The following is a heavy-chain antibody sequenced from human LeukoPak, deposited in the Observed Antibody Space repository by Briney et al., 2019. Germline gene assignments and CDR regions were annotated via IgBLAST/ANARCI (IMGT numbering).Heavy chain of an antibody. Sequence: HPGRSLRLSCAASGFTFSSNAMHWVRQAPGKGLEWVAFISYDGTNKYYADSVKGRFTISRDNSKNTVYLQMNSLRAGDTAVYHCARSDGDGYPGDYWGQGTLVTVSS. CDR2: ISYDGTNK. D-gene: IGHD4-17*01. J-gene: IGHJ4*02. CDR3: ARSDGDGYPGDY. CDR1: GFTFSSNA. V-gene: IGHV3-30*03.